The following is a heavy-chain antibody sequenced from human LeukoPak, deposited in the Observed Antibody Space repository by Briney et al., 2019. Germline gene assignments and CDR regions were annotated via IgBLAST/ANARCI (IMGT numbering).Heavy chain of an antibody. CDR2: IYDSGST. D-gene: IGHD2-15*01. Sequence: SETLSLTCTVSGGSIRSSYYYWGWIRQPPGKGLEWNGSIYDSGSTYYNPSLKSRITIFVDASKNQFSLRLSSLTATDTAIYYCARQRYCSRVNCTPHFDHWGQGTLVTVSS. J-gene: IGHJ4*02. CDR1: GGSIRSSYYY. CDR3: ARQRYCSRVNCTPHFDH. V-gene: IGHV4-39*01.